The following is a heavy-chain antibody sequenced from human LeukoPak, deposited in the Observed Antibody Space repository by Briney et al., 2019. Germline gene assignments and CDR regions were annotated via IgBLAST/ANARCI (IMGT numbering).Heavy chain of an antibody. CDR1: GGSISSGGYY. CDR3: ARDRSYGDLWAAFDI. Sequence: PSETLSLTCTVSGGSISSGGYYWRWLRQPPGKGLEWFGYIYHSGSTYYNPSLKSRVTISVDRSKNQFSLKLNSVTAADTAVYYCARDRSYGDLWAAFDIWGQGTMVAVSS. D-gene: IGHD4-17*01. CDR2: IYHSGST. V-gene: IGHV4-30-2*01. J-gene: IGHJ3*02.